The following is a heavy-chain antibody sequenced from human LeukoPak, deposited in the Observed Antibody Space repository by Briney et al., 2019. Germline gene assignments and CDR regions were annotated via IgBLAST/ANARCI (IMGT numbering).Heavy chain of an antibody. CDR3: ARAYSHAFDP. Sequence: GGSLRLSCVASGFTVSSNYMSWVRQAPGKGLEWVSVIYSGGSTYYADSVKGRITISRDTSKNTLYLQINSLRAEDTAVYYCARAYSHAFDPWGQGTLVTVSS. CDR1: GFTVSSNY. D-gene: IGHD2-21*01. CDR2: IYSGGST. V-gene: IGHV3-66*01. J-gene: IGHJ5*02.